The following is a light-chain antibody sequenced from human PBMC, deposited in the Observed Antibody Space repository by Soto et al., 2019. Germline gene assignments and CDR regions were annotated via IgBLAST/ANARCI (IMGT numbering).Light chain of an antibody. V-gene: IGKV3-11*01. CDR2: DAS. CDR1: QSVSNY. CDR3: QQRSNWL. J-gene: IGKJ3*01. Sequence: ENVLTQSPATLSLSPGERATLSCRASQSVSNYVAWYQQKPGQAPRLLIYDASNRATDVPARFSGSGSGTDFTLTSSSLEPEDVAVYYCQQRSNWLFGPGTKVDLK.